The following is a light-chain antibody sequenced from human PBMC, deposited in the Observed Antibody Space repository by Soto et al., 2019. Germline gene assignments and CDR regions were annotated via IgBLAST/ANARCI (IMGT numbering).Light chain of an antibody. CDR3: SSYTNINTRACV. J-gene: IGLJ1*01. V-gene: IGLV2-18*02. CDR1: SSDIGSYSR. Sequence: QSVLTQPPSVSGSPGQSVTISCTGSSSDIGSYSRISWYQRPPGSAPKLIIYEVTDRPSGVSNRFSGSKSGNTASLTISGLQAEDEAEYYCSSYTNINTRACVFGTGTKVTVL. CDR2: EVT.